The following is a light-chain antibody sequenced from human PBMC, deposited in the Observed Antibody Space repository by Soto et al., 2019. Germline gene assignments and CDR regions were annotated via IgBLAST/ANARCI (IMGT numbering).Light chain of an antibody. CDR3: QQYGGSSWT. V-gene: IGKV3-20*01. CDR2: GTS. J-gene: IGKJ1*01. Sequence: EIVLTQSPGTLALSPGEIATLSCRSSQRISLSHIAWYQQQPGQAPRLLIYGTSTRATGIPDRFSGSGSGTDFTLTISKLEPGDFAVYYCQQYGGSSWTFGQGTKVDIK. CDR1: QRISLSH.